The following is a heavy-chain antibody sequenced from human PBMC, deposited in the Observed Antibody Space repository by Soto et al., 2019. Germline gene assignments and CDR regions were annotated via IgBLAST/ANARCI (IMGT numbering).Heavy chain of an antibody. CDR1: GFSLTSRAVG. J-gene: IGHJ4*02. Sequence: QITLKESGPTLVKPTQTLTLTCTFSGFSLTSRAVGVGWIRQPPGKALEWLALIYWNDDNHYSPSLKSRLTVTKDTSKNQVVLTMTDMDPVDTATYYCAHTSGWLPDQWGQGTLVTVSS. V-gene: IGHV2-5*01. CDR2: IYWNDDN. CDR3: AHTSGWLPDQ. D-gene: IGHD3-22*01.